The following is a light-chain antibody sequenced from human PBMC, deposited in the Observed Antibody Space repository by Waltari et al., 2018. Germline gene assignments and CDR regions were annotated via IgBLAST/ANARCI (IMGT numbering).Light chain of an antibody. CDR1: QSVRSY. Sequence: IVLTQSPATLSLFPGERATLSCRASQSVRSYLAWYQQKPGQAPRLLIYDASNRATGIPVRFSGSGSGTDFTLTISSLEPEDFAVYYCQHRSVWPPTFGGGTKVEIK. J-gene: IGKJ4*01. V-gene: IGKV3-11*01. CDR3: QHRSVWPPT. CDR2: DAS.